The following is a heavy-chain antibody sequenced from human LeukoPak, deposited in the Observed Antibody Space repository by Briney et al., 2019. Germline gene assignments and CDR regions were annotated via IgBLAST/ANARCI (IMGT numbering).Heavy chain of an antibody. CDR3: SRGSGWLSAY. J-gene: IGHJ4*02. V-gene: IGHV3-49*03. D-gene: IGHD6-19*01. Sequence: PGGSLRLSCTASGFTFGDYLMSWFRQAPRKGLEWIGFISGGTTEYAASVKGRFTISRDDSTSIAYLQMNSLTTEDTAVYYCSRGSGWLSAYWGQGTLVTVPS. CDR2: ISGGTT. CDR1: GFTFGDYL.